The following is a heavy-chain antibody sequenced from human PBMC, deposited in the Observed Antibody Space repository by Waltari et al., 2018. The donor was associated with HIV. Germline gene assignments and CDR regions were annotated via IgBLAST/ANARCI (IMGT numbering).Heavy chain of an antibody. J-gene: IGHJ5*02. Sequence: EVQLVESGGGLVKPGGSLRLSCAASGFTFSSYNMNWVRQAPGKGLEWVSFISSSSSYIYYAVSVKGRFTISRDNAKNSLNLQMNSLRAEDTAVYYCARDSLRGIGADGNWFDPWGQGTLVTVSS. V-gene: IGHV3-21*01. CDR1: GFTFSSYN. CDR2: ISSSSSYI. CDR3: ARDSLRGIGADGNWFDP. D-gene: IGHD6-13*01.